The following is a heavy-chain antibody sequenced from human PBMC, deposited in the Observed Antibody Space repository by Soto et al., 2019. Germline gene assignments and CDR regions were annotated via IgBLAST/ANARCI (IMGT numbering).Heavy chain of an antibody. J-gene: IGHJ4*02. CDR3: ARDQGTSYGLYYFDN. CDR2: ISGSGTAT. CDR1: GFTFLNYG. V-gene: IGHV3-23*01. Sequence: EVQLLESGGGLVQPGKSLRLSCAASGFTFLNYGMSWVRQAPGKVLEWVSSISGSGTATYYADSVRGRFTISRDNSRNTLYVEMNSLGVEDTAIYYCARDQGTSYGLYYFDNWGQGTLVTVSS. D-gene: IGHD5-18*01.